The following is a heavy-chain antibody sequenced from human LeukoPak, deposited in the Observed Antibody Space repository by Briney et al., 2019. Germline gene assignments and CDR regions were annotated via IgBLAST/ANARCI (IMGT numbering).Heavy chain of an antibody. D-gene: IGHD1-26*01. CDR3: ARDLKVGATIDY. V-gene: IGHV3-30-3*01. Sequence: GRSLRLSCAASGFTFSSYAMHWARQAPGKGLEWVAVISYDGSNKYYADSVKGRFTISRDNSKNTLYLQMNSLRAEDTAVYYCARDLKVGATIDYWGQGTLVTVSS. CDR2: ISYDGSNK. J-gene: IGHJ4*02. CDR1: GFTFSSYA.